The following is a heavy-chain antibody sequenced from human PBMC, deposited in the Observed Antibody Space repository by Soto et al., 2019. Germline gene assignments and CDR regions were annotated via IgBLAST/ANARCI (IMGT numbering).Heavy chain of an antibody. CDR3: ARGSAFKRTGNSDF. CDR2: MNSFSGGS. D-gene: IGHD6-19*01. V-gene: IGHV1-8*02. CDR1: GYKFADYN. Sequence: QVQLVQSGAEVKRPGASVKVSCTTSGYKFADYNMNWVRQATGRGLEWLGYMNSFSGGSDFAPKFQDRLTLTKNTSISTAYLELTNLRDADTAVYYCARGSAFKRTGNSDFWGQGTPVTVSS. J-gene: IGHJ4*02.